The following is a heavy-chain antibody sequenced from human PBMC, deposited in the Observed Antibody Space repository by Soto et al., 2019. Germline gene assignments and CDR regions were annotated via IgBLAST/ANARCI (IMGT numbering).Heavy chain of an antibody. CDR2: ISWNSGKI. V-gene: IGHV3-9*01. J-gene: IGHJ6*02. D-gene: IGHD3-16*02. CDR3: AKDKSNEELSVYYYNGLDV. CDR1: GFAFHDYA. Sequence: VQLVESGGGLVQPGRSLTLSCAASGFAFHDYAMHWVRQDPGKGLEWVSSISWNSGKIGYAGSVKGRFTISRDNAKNFVYLQMNSLRAEYTALYYCAKDKSNEELSVYYYNGLDVWGQGTTVIVSS.